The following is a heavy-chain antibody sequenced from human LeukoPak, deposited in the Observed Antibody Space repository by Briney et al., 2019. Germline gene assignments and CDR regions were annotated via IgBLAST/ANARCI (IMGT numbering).Heavy chain of an antibody. V-gene: IGHV3-23*01. CDR3: AKDRFSYSSGWFDY. CDR1: GFTFSSYA. CDR2: ISGSGGST. D-gene: IGHD6-19*01. J-gene: IGHJ4*02. Sequence: PAGGSLRLSCAASGFTFSSYAMSWVRQAPGKGLEWVSAISGSGGSTYYAASVKGRYTISRDNSKNTLYLQMNSLRAEDRAVDYCAKDRFSYSSGWFDYWGQGTLVTVSS.